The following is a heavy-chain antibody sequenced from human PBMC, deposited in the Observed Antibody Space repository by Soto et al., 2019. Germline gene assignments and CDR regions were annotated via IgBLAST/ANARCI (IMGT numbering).Heavy chain of an antibody. CDR1: GFTFSYYW. CDR2: IQYDGSRK. CDR3: VKDHCGGDCYSNPYFDY. D-gene: IGHD2-21*02. J-gene: IGHJ4*02. Sequence: PGGSLRLSCAASGFTFSYYWMHWVRQAPGQGLVWVSRIQYDGSRKNYADSVQGRFTISRDNAKNTGYLQMNSLRAEDTAVYYCVKDHCGGDCYSNPYFDYWGQATLVTVSS. V-gene: IGHV3-74*01.